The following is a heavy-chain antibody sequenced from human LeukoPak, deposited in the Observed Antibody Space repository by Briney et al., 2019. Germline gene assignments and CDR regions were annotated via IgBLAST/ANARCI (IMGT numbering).Heavy chain of an antibody. CDR2: IVVGSGNT. V-gene: IGHV1-58*02. Sequence: SVKVSCKASGFTFTSSAMQWVRQARGQRLEWIGWIVVGSGNTNYAQKFQERVTITRDMSTSTAYMELRSLRSDDTAVYYCARLLVYSYGLETDYYYYMDVWGKGTTVTVSS. CDR3: ARLLVYSYGLETDYYYYMDV. D-gene: IGHD5-18*01. CDR1: GFTFTSSA. J-gene: IGHJ6*03.